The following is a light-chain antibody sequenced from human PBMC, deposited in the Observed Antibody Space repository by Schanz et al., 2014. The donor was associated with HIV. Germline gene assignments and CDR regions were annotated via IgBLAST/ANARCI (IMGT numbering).Light chain of an antibody. CDR2: EVS. V-gene: IGLV2-8*01. J-gene: IGLJ2*01. CDR3: QSYDSSLVV. CDR1: SNDVGGYNY. Sequence: QSALAQPASVSGSPGQSITISCTGTSNDVGGYNYVSWYQQHPGKAPKLMIYEVSKRPSGVPDRFSGSKSGNTASLTVSGLQAEDEADYYCQSYDSSLVVFGGGTKLTVL.